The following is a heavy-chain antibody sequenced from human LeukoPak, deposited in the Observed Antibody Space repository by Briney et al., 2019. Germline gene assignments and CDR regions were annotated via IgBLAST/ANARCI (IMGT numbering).Heavy chain of an antibody. J-gene: IGHJ4*02. CDR2: IYCSGST. CDR1: GGSFSGYY. CDR3: ARDQTGGYFDY. D-gene: IGHD3-10*01. V-gene: IGHV4-34*01. Sequence: SETLSLTCAVYGGSFSGYYWSWIRQPPGKGLEWIGSIYCSGSTYYNPSLKSRVTISVDTSKNQFSLKLSSVTAADTAVYYCARDQTGGYFDYWGQGTLVTVSS.